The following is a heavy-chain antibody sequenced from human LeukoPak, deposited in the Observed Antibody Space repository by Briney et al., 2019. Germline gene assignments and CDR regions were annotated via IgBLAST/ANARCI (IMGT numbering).Heavy chain of an antibody. CDR2: ISSDGSDK. D-gene: IGHD3-10*01. CDR3: ARVSTSDSGNYLTRAFDV. Sequence: PGGSLRLSCAASGFTFSSYAMHWVRQAPGKGLEWVTVISSDGSDKYYIDSVKGRFTISRDNSKNTLYLQMNSLRPEDTAVYYCARVSTSDSGNYLTRAFDVWGQGTMVTVSS. CDR1: GFTFSSYA. V-gene: IGHV3-30-3*01. J-gene: IGHJ3*01.